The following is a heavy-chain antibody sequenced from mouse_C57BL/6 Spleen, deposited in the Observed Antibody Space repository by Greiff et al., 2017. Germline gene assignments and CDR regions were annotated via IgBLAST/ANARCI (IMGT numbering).Heavy chain of an antibody. V-gene: IGHV1-64*01. D-gene: IGHD1-1*01. J-gene: IGHJ4*01. Sequence: QVQLQQPGAELVKPGASVKLSCKASGYTFTSYWMHWVKQRPGQGLEWIGMIHPNSGSTNYNEKFKSKATLTVDKSSSTAYMQLSSLTSEDSAVYYCARAGEGYYGGDYWGQGTSVTVSS. CDR2: IHPNSGST. CDR1: GYTFTSYW. CDR3: ARAGEGYYGGDY.